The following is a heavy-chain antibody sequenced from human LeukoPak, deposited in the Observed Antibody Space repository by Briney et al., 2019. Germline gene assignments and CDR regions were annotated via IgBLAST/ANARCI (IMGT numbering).Heavy chain of an antibody. D-gene: IGHD1-20*01. Sequence: SVKVSCKASGGTFSSYAISWVRQAPGQGLESMGRIIPIFRTANYAQKFQGRVTITTDESTSTAYVELSSLRSEATAVYYCARDPLTGTSAFDIWGQGTMVTVSS. CDR3: ARDPLTGTSAFDI. CDR2: IIPIFRTA. V-gene: IGHV1-69*05. CDR1: GGTFSSYA. J-gene: IGHJ3*02.